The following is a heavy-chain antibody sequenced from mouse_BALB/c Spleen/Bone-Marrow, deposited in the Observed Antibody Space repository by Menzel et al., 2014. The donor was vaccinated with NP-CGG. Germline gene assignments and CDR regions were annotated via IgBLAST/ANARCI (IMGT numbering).Heavy chain of an antibody. CDR2: INSDGGST. CDR3: ARHANWDWFAY. J-gene: IGHJ3*01. CDR1: EYEFPSHD. D-gene: IGHD4-1*01. Sequence: EVQRVESGGGLVQPGESLKLSCESNEYEFPSHDMSWVRKTPEKRLELVAAINSDGGSTYYPDTMERRFVISRDNTKKTPYLQMSGLRSEDTALYYCARHANWDWFAYWGQGTLVTVSA. V-gene: IGHV5-2*01.